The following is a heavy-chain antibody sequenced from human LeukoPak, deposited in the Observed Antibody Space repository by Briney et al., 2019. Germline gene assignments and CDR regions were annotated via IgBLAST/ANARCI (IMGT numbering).Heavy chain of an antibody. Sequence: PSETLSLTCAVYGGSFSGYYWSWIRQPPGMGLEWIGEINHSGSTNYNPFLKSRVTISVDTSKNQFSLKLSSVTAADTAVYYCARANYYYGMDVWGQGTTVTVSS. CDR1: GGSFSGYY. V-gene: IGHV4-34*01. J-gene: IGHJ6*02. CDR2: INHSGST. CDR3: ARANYYYGMDV.